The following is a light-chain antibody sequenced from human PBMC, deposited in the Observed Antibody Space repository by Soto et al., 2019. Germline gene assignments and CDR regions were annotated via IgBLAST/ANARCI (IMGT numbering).Light chain of an antibody. Sequence: EIVMMQSPATLSVSPGERATLSCRASQSVSGNLAWYQQKPGQAPRLLIYGASTRATGIPARFSGSGSGTEFTLTISSLQSEDFAFYYCQQYNNWPLTFGQGTKVEIK. CDR3: QQYNNWPLT. CDR2: GAS. V-gene: IGKV3-15*01. CDR1: QSVSGN. J-gene: IGKJ1*01.